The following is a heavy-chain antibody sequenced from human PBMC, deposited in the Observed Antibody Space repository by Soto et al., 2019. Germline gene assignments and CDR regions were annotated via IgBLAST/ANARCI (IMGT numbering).Heavy chain of an antibody. D-gene: IGHD3-22*01. Sequence: QVQLVQSGAEVKKPGASVKVSCKASGYTFTSYGISWVRQAPGQGLEWMGWISAYNGNTNYAQKLQGRVTMTTDTSTSTAYMELRSLRSDDTAVYYCARSPPAHYYDSSGPPLFDYWGQGTLVTVSS. CDR2: ISAYNGNT. CDR3: ARSPPAHYYDSSGPPLFDY. J-gene: IGHJ4*02. CDR1: GYTFTSYG. V-gene: IGHV1-18*01.